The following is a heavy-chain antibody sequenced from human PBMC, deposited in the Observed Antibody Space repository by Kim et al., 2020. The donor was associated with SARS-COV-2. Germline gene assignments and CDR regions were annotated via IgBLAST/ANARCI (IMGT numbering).Heavy chain of an antibody. CDR1: GFTFSSYA. J-gene: IGHJ4*02. CDR3: AKDYFPGDIVVVPAAAIPDY. CDR2: ISGSGGST. Sequence: GGSLRLSCAASGFTFSSYAMSWVRQAPGKGLEWVSAISGSGGSTYYADSVKGRFTISRDNSKNTLYLQMNSLRAEDTAVYYCAKDYFPGDIVVVPAAAIPDYWGQGTLVTVSS. V-gene: IGHV3-23*01. D-gene: IGHD2-2*01.